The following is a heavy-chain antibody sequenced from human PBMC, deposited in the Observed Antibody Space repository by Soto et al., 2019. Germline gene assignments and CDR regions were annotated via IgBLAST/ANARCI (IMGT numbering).Heavy chain of an antibody. CDR1: GYTFSSFL. J-gene: IGHJ4*02. D-gene: IGHD1-1*01. Sequence: VQLVQSEAEVKKPGASVKVSCKTSGYTFSSFLITWVRQAPGQGLEWVGRIRVQNGDTRYAQRIQGRVSMTTHTSTSTAYMQLRGLTCDDTAVYYCARDWGGQLGIDFCGQGTLVTVTS. CDR3: ARDWGGQLGIDF. V-gene: IGHV1-18*01. CDR2: IRVQNGDT.